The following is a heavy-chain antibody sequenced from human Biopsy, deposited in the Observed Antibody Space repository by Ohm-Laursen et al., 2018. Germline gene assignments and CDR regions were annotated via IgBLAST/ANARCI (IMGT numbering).Heavy chain of an antibody. CDR3: ARHPTGFWFDP. V-gene: IGHV4-39*01. J-gene: IGHJ5*02. Sequence: TLSLTCTVSGGSISSSTTYYWAWLRQPPGKGLEWIGSIYNTETTFYNPSLKSRVTISVDTSTIQFSWKVSSVTAADTALYFCARHPTGFWFDPWGHGTLVTVSS. CDR1: GGSISSSTTYY. CDR2: IYNTETT.